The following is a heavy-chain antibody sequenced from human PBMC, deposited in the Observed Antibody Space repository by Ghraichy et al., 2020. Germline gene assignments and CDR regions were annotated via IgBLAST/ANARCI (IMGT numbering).Heavy chain of an antibody. CDR3: AGDRLGGYGATNVPGWDYYGMDV. Sequence: ASVKVSCKASGYTFTSYVISWVRQAPGQGLEWMGWISAYNGNTNYAQKLQGRVTMTTDTSTSTAYMELRSLRSDDTAVYYCAGDRLGGYGATNVPGWDYYGMDVWGQGTTVTVSS. CDR2: ISAYNGNT. D-gene: IGHD5-12*01. J-gene: IGHJ6*02. V-gene: IGHV1-18*04. CDR1: GYTFTSYV.